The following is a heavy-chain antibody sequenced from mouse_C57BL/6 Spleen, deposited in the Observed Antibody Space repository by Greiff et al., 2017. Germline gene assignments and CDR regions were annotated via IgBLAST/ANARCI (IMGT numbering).Heavy chain of an antibody. J-gene: IGHJ1*03. Sequence: VQLKQSGEGLVKPGGSLKLSCAASGFTFSSYAMSWVRQTPEKRLEWVAYISRCGDYIYYADTVKGRFTIAKDNARNTLYLQMSSLKSEDTAMYYCTRVSYEYGSSCGYFDVWGTGTTVTVSS. CDR1: GFTFSSYA. D-gene: IGHD1-1*01. CDR2: ISRCGDYI. V-gene: IGHV5-9-1*02. CDR3: TRVSYEYGSSCGYFDV.